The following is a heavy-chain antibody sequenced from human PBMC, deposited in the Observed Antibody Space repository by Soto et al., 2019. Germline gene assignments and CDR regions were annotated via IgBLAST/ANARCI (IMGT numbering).Heavy chain of an antibody. CDR3: ARVPYYGSGSYYSPYHYYGMDV. D-gene: IGHD3-10*01. CDR1: GYTFTSYD. Sequence: VQLVQSGAEVKKPGASVKVSCKASGYTFTSYDINWVRQTAGQGLEWMGWMNPNCGNTGYAQKFQGRVTMTRNTSISTAYMELSSLRSEDTAVYYCARVPYYGSGSYYSPYHYYGMDVWGQGTTVTVSS. J-gene: IGHJ6*02. CDR2: MNPNCGNT. V-gene: IGHV1-8*01.